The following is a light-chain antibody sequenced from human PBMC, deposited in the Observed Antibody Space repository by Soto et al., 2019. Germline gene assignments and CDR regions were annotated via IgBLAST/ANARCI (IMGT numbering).Light chain of an antibody. V-gene: IGKV3-15*01. CDR1: QSVSSN. Sequence: EIVMTQSPATLSVSPGERATLSCRVSQSVSSNLAWYQQKPGQAPRLLIYGASSRATGIPARFSGSGSGTEFTLTISSLQSEDFAVYYCQQYNNWPPILTFGGGTKVDIK. CDR2: GAS. J-gene: IGKJ4*01. CDR3: QQYNNWPPILT.